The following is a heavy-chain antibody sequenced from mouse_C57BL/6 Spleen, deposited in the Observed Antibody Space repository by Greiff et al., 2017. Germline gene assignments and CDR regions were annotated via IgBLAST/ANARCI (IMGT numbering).Heavy chain of an antibody. V-gene: IGHV5-16*01. Sequence: EVKLVESEGGLVQPGSSMKLSCTASGFTFSDYYMAWVRQVPEKGLEWVANINYDGSSTYYLDSLKSRFIISRDNAKNILYLQMSSLKSEDTATYYCARDNGNYLFDYWGQGTTLTVSS. CDR2: INYDGSST. J-gene: IGHJ2*01. CDR1: GFTFSDYY. D-gene: IGHD2-1*01. CDR3: ARDNGNYLFDY.